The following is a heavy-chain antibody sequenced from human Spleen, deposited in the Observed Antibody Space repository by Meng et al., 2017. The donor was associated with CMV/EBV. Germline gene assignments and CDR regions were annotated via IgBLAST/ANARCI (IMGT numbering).Heavy chain of an antibody. D-gene: IGHD3-10*01. J-gene: IGHJ4*02. V-gene: IGHV3-21*01. CDR2: ISSSSTYI. Sequence: GESLKISCAASGFTFSPYSMNWVRQAPGKGLEWVSSISSSSTYIHYADSVKGRFTISRDNAKNSLYLQMNNLRVEDTAVYYCASREGGYWGQGTLVTVSS. CDR3: ASREGGY. CDR1: GFTFSPYS.